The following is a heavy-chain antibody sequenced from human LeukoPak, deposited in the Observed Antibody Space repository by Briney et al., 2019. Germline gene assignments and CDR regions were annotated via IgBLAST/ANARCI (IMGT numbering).Heavy chain of an antibody. CDR2: MNPNSGNT. CDR3: ARDLYSSRTNDAFVI. D-gene: IGHD6-13*01. Sequence: GASVKVSCKDSGGTFSSYSINWVRQATGQGLEWMGWMNPNSGNTGYAQKFQGRVTITRNTSISTVYMELSSLRSEDTAVYYCARDLYSSRTNDAFVIWGQGTMVTVSS. V-gene: IGHV1-8*03. J-gene: IGHJ3*02. CDR1: GGTFSSYS.